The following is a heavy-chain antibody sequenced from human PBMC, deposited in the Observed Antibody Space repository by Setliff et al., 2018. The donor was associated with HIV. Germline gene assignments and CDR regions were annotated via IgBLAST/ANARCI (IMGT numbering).Heavy chain of an antibody. CDR1: GGSFSANY. D-gene: IGHD3-10*01. V-gene: IGHV4-34*01. CDR3: ARHLGAFDI. CDR2: IHHTGST. Sequence: SETLSLTCAVYGGSFSANYWTWIRQPPGEGLEWIGEIHHTGSTNYNPSLKSRVTISVDASKNQFSLKLSSVTAADTAVYYCARHLGAFDIWGQGTMVTVSS. J-gene: IGHJ3*02.